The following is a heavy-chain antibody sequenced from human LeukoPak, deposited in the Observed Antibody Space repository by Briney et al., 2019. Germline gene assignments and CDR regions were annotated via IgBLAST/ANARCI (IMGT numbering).Heavy chain of an antibody. Sequence: SGPTLVKPTQTLTLTCTFSGFSLSTDGVGVGWIRQPPGKALEWLALIRRDDDKRYSPSLKSRLTVTKDTSKNQVVLTMTNMDPVDTATYYCAHRGYYGSGSFWALDYWGQGTLVTVSS. D-gene: IGHD3-10*01. CDR3: AHRGYYGSGSFWALDY. CDR1: GFSLSTDGVG. J-gene: IGHJ4*02. CDR2: IRRDDDK. V-gene: IGHV2-5*02.